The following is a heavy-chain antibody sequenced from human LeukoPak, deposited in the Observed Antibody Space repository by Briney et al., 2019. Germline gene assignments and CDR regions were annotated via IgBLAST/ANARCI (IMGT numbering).Heavy chain of an antibody. V-gene: IGHV4-34*01. CDR1: GGSFSGYY. J-gene: IGHJ6*03. CDR2: INHSGST. Sequence: SETLSLTCAVYGGSFSGYYWSWIRQPPGKGLEWIGEINHSGSTNYNPSLKSRVTISVDTSKNQFSLKLSSVTAADTAVYYCARGFGTWAYYYYMDVWGKGTTVTVSS. CDR3: ARGFGTWAYYYYMDV. D-gene: IGHD2-15*01.